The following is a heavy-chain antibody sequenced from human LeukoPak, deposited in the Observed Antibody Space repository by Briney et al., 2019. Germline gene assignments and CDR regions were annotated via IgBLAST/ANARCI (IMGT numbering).Heavy chain of an antibody. J-gene: IGHJ3*02. Sequence: PGGSLRLYCAASRVTFSNYWMHWVRQAPGKGLVWVSRINSDGSSTSYADSVRGRFTISRDNAKNTLYLQMNSLRAEDTAVYYCASHGDYDAFDIWGQGTVVTVSS. V-gene: IGHV3-74*01. CDR1: RVTFSNYW. D-gene: IGHD4-17*01. CDR3: ASHGDYDAFDI. CDR2: INSDGSST.